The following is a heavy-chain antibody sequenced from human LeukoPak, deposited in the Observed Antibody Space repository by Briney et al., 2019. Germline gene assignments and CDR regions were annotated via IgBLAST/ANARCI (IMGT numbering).Heavy chain of an antibody. CDR1: GGSISSYY. V-gene: IGHV4-4*07. CDR2: IYTSGST. D-gene: IGHD3-10*01. Sequence: SETLSLTCTVSGGSISSYYWSWIRQPAGKGLEWIGRIYTSGSTNYNPSLKSRVTMSVDTSKNQFSLKLSSVTAADTAVYYCARDGSDDRFGELQRLYYYYYMDVWGKGTTVTVSS. CDR3: ARDGSDDRFGELQRLYYYYYMDV. J-gene: IGHJ6*03.